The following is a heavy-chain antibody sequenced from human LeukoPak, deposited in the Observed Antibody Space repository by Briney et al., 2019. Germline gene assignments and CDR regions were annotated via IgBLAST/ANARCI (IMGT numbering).Heavy chain of an antibody. D-gene: IGHD5-24*01. CDR2: ISSSSSYI. CDR3: ARDRKMATIMGVSNAFDI. V-gene: IGHV3-21*01. Sequence: TGGSLRLSCAASGFTFSTYSMNWVRQAPGKGLEWVSSISSSSSYIYYADSVKGRFTISRDNAKNSLYLQMNSLRAEDTAVYYCARDRKMATIMGVSNAFDIWGQGTMVTVSS. CDR1: GFTFSTYS. J-gene: IGHJ3*02.